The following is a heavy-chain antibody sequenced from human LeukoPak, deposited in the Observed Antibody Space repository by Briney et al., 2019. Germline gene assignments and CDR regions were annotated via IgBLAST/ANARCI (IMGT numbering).Heavy chain of an antibody. CDR1: GYTFTGYY. J-gene: IGHJ5*02. CDR2: INPNSGGT. Sequence: ASVKVSCKASGYTFTGYYMHWVRQAPGHGLEWIGWINPNSGGTNYAQKFQGRVTMTRDTSISTAYMELSRLRSDDTAVYYCAREITMIVVVSPLDWFDPWGQGTLVTVSS. CDR3: AREITMIVVVSPLDWFDP. D-gene: IGHD3-22*01. V-gene: IGHV1-2*02.